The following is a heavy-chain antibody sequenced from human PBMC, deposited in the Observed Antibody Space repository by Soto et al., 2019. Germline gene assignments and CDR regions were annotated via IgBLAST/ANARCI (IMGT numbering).Heavy chain of an antibody. Sequence: QVQLVQSGAEVKKPGASVKVSCKASGYTFTGYYMHWVRQAPGQGLEWMGWISPNSGGTNYAQKFQGRVTMTRDTSISTAYMELSRLRSDDTAVYYCARRNIAAPPGDWFDPWGQGTLVTVSS. D-gene: IGHD6-13*01. CDR2: ISPNSGGT. CDR1: GYTFTGYY. V-gene: IGHV1-2*02. CDR3: ARRNIAAPPGDWFDP. J-gene: IGHJ5*02.